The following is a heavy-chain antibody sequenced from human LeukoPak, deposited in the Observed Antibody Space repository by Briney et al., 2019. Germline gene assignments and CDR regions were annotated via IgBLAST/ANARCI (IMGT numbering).Heavy chain of an antibody. D-gene: IGHD1-26*01. CDR2: IYSDGST. V-gene: IGHV3-53*05. Sequence: GGSLRLSCAASGFTVSSKYMTWVRQVPGKGLEWVSVIYSDGSTYCADSVKGRFTISRDNSKNTLYLQMNSLRAEDTAVYYCGKGLGGSFAAGNYRGQGTPVTVSS. CDR1: GFTVSSKY. J-gene: IGHJ4*02. CDR3: GKGLGGSFAAGNY.